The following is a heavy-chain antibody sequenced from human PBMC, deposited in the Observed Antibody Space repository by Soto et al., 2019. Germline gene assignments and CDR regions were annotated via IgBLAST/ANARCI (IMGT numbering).Heavy chain of an antibody. Sequence: GASVKVSCKASGGTFSSYAISWVRQAPGQGPEWMGGIIPIFGTANYAQKFQGRVTITADESTSTAYMELSSLRSEDTAVYYCARFFHRDYDSSGYYPGAFDIWGQGTMVTVSS. CDR2: IIPIFGTA. V-gene: IGHV1-69*13. D-gene: IGHD3-22*01. CDR3: ARFFHRDYDSSGYYPGAFDI. CDR1: GGTFSSYA. J-gene: IGHJ3*02.